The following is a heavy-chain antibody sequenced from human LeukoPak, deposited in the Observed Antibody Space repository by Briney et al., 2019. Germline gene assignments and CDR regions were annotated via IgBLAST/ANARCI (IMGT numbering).Heavy chain of an antibody. J-gene: IGHJ4*02. CDR3: TKRYGDSTGWFFDF. D-gene: IGHD6-13*01. Sequence: GESLKLSCEGSRYSFDSYAMTWVRQAPGKGLEWVSSINGGGDITYYAESVKGRFTVSRDNSKNTLFLQMNSLRAEDTAVFYCTKRYGDSTGWFFDFWGQGSLVTVSS. CDR1: RYSFDSYA. V-gene: IGHV3-23*01. CDR2: INGGGDIT.